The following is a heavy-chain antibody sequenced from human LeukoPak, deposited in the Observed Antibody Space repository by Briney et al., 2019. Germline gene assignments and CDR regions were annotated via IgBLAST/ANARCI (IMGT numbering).Heavy chain of an antibody. Sequence: PGGSLRLSCATSGFTFSISWMTWVRQAPGKGLEWVAFMNKDGSEKNCVDSVQGRFTISRDDAKNSLFLQMTSLRAEDTAVYYCARGGVSGGFDYWGQGTLVTVSS. CDR1: GFTFSISW. D-gene: IGHD1-26*01. CDR3: ARGGVSGGFDY. J-gene: IGHJ4*02. V-gene: IGHV3-7*03. CDR2: MNKDGSEK.